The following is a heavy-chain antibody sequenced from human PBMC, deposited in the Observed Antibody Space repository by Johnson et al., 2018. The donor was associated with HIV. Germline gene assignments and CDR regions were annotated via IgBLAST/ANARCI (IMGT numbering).Heavy chain of an antibody. CDR2: IYSGGST. Sequence: VQLVESGGGLVQSGGSLRLSCGASGFTVSSNYMNWVRQAPGKGLEWVSVIYSGGSTYYADSVKGRFTISRANSQNTLYLQMNSLRDEDTAVYCCARPYILLQLVSAFDIWGQGTMVTVSS. D-gene: IGHD6-6*01. V-gene: IGHV3-66*01. CDR1: GFTVSSNY. CDR3: ARPYILLQLVSAFDI. J-gene: IGHJ3*02.